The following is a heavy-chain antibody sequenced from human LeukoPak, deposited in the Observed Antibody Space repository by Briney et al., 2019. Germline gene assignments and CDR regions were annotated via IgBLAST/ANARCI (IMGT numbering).Heavy chain of an antibody. D-gene: IGHD1-26*01. V-gene: IGHV3-23*01. CDR2: ISGSGGGT. J-gene: IGHJ4*02. CDR3: QGGRF. CDR1: GFTFSSYA. Sequence: PGGSLRLSCSASGFTFSSYAMTWVRQAPGKGLEWVSAISGSGGGTYYADSVKGRFTISRDNSKNTLYLQMNSLKSEDTAVYYCQGGRFWGQGTLVTVSS.